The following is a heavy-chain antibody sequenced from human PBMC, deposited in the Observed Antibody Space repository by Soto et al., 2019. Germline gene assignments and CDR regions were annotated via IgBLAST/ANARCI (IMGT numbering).Heavy chain of an antibody. Sequence: GGSLRLSCAASVFTFGSYSMNWVRQAPGKGLEWVSSISSSSSYIYYADSVKGRFTISRDNAKNSLYLQMNGLRAEDTAVYYCASRGGIAAAGKMGAVPKSTGYWGQGTLVTVSS. J-gene: IGHJ4*02. CDR2: ISSSSSYI. CDR1: VFTFGSYS. CDR3: ASRGGIAAAGKMGAVPKSTGY. V-gene: IGHV3-21*01. D-gene: IGHD6-13*01.